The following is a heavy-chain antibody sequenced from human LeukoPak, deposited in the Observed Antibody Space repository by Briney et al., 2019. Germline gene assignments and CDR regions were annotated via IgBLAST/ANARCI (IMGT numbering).Heavy chain of an antibody. Sequence: GESLKISCKGSGYSFTSYWIGWVRQMPGKGLEWMGIIYPGDSDTRYSPSFQGQVTISADKSISTAYLQWCSLKASDTAMYYCASTNEYSSSWSAFDYWGQGTLVTVSS. CDR3: ASTNEYSSSWSAFDY. CDR2: IYPGDSDT. CDR1: GYSFTSYW. D-gene: IGHD6-13*01. J-gene: IGHJ4*02. V-gene: IGHV5-51*01.